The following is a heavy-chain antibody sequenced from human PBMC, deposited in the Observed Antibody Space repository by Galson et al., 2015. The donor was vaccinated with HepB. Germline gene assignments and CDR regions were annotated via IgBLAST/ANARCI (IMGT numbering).Heavy chain of an antibody. CDR1: GGSFRNYV. J-gene: IGHJ4*02. D-gene: IGHD2-2*01. CDR2: IIPIFNTP. CDR3: AGWAVLCSRTNCNLPPPLDC. V-gene: IGHV1-69*13. Sequence: SVKVSCKASGGSFRNYVISWVRLAPGQGLEWMGGIIPIFNTPNYAQKFQGRIIISADESTSTAYMELSSLRSEDTAVYYCAGWAVLCSRTNCNLPPPLDCWSQGTLVTVSS.